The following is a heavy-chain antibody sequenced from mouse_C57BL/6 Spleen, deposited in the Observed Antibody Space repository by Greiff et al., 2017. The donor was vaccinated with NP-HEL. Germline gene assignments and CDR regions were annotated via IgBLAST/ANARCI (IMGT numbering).Heavy chain of an antibody. J-gene: IGHJ3*01. Sequence: EVKVVESGGDLVKPGGSLKLSCAASGFTFSSYGMSWVRQTPDKRLEWVATISSGGSYTYYPDSVKGRFTISRDNAKNTLYLQMSSLKSEDTAMYYCARHTPGAPFAYWGQGTLVTVSA. CDR3: ARHTPGAPFAY. V-gene: IGHV5-6*01. CDR1: GFTFSSYG. D-gene: IGHD6-1*01. CDR2: ISSGGSYT.